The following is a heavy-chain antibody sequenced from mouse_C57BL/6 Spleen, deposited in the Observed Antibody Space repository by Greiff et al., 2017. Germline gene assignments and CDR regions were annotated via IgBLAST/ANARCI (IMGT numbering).Heavy chain of an antibody. CDR3: ARLLGITTVVAEAMDY. V-gene: IGHV1-64*01. Sequence: QVQLQQPGAELVKPGASVKLSCKASGYTFTSYWMHWVKQRPGQGLEWIGMIHPNSGSTNYNEKFKSKATLTVDKSSSTTYMQLSSLTSEDSAVYYCARLLGITTVVAEAMDYWGQGTSVAVSS. CDR1: GYTFTSYW. J-gene: IGHJ4*01. D-gene: IGHD1-1*01. CDR2: IHPNSGST.